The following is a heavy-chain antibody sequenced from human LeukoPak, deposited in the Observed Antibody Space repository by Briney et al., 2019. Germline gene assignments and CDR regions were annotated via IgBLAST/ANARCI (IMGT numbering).Heavy chain of an antibody. D-gene: IGHD5-18*01. CDR3: ASEKGDYGYTAMVTNDY. CDR2: IIPILGIA. Sequence: ASVKVSCKASGGTFSSYAISWVRQAPGQGLEWMGRIIPILGIANYAQKFQGRVTITADKSTSTAYMELSSLRSEDTAVYYCASEKGDYGYTAMVTNDYWGQGTLVTVSS. J-gene: IGHJ4*02. V-gene: IGHV1-69*04. CDR1: GGTFSSYA.